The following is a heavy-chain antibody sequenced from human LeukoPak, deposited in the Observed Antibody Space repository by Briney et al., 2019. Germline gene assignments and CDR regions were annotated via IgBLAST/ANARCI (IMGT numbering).Heavy chain of an antibody. V-gene: IGHV3-53*01. J-gene: IGHJ3*02. CDR2: IYSGGST. CDR1: GFTVSSNY. Sequence: GGSLRLSCAASGFTVSSNYMSWVRQAPGKGLEWVSVIYSGGSTYYADSVKGRFTISRDNSKNTLYLQMNSLRAEDTAVYYCAKDDVSGYGDYYDAFDIWGQGTMVTVSS. D-gene: IGHD4-17*01. CDR3: AKDDVSGYGDYYDAFDI.